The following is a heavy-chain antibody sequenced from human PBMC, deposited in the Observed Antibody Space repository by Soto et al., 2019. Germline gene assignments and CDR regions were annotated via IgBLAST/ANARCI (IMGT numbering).Heavy chain of an antibody. CDR3: ARVLAVAGTGAYWYFDL. CDR1: GYTFTSYD. D-gene: IGHD6-19*01. CDR2: MNPNSGNT. Sequence: QVQLVQSGAEVKKPGASVKVSCKASGYTFTSYDINWVRQATGQGLEWMGWMNPNSGNTGYAQKFQGRVTMTRNTSISTDYMELSSLRSEDTAVYYCARVLAVAGTGAYWYFDLWGRGTLVTVSS. J-gene: IGHJ2*01. V-gene: IGHV1-8*01.